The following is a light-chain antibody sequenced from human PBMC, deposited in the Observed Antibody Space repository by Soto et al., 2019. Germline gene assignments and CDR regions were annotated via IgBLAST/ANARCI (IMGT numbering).Light chain of an antibody. J-gene: IGKJ3*01. CDR2: DAS. CDR3: QQRSNWPPEVT. Sequence: EIVLTQSPDTLSLSPGARATLSCRASQSVSSSLAWYQQIPGQAPRLLIYDASNRATGIPARFSGSGSGTEFTLTISSLEPEDFAVYYCQQRSNWPPEVTFGPGTKVDIK. V-gene: IGKV3-11*01. CDR1: QSVSSS.